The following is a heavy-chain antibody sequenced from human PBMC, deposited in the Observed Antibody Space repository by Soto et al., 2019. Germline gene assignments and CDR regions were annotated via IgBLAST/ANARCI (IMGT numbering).Heavy chain of an antibody. CDR2: IIPIFGTA. J-gene: IGHJ6*02. D-gene: IGHD4-4*01. V-gene: IGHV1-69*13. Sequence: ASVKVSCKVSGGTFSSYAISWVRQAPGQGLEWMGGIIPIFGTANYAQKFQGRVTITADESTSTAYMELSSLRSEDTAVYYCARGETTVRQDYYGMDVWGQGTTVTVSS. CDR1: GGTFSSYA. CDR3: ARGETTVRQDYYGMDV.